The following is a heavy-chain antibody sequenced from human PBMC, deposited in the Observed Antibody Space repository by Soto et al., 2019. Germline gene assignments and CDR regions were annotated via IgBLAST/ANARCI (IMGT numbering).Heavy chain of an antibody. CDR2: ISAYNGNT. V-gene: IGHV1-18*04. J-gene: IGHJ4*02. Sequence: AAEKVSCKASGYTFPSYGISWVRQAPGQGLEWMGWISAYNGNTNYAQKLQGRVTMTTDTPTSTAYMELRSLRSDDTAVYYCARVVEMITFGGVIVLPYFDYWGQGTLFTVS. CDR1: GYTFPSYG. D-gene: IGHD3-16*02. CDR3: ARVVEMITFGGVIVLPYFDY.